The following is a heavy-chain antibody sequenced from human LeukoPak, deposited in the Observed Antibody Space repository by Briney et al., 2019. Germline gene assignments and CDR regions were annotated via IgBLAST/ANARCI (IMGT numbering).Heavy chain of an antibody. CDR1: GFTFSSYA. Sequence: GGSLRLSCAASGFTFSSYAMHWVRQAPGKGLEWVAVISYDGSNKYYADSVKGRFTISRDNSKNTLYLQMNSLRAEDTAVYYCARDRDYYDSSGYLDYWGQGTLVTVSS. J-gene: IGHJ4*02. D-gene: IGHD3-22*01. CDR3: ARDRDYYDSSGYLDY. V-gene: IGHV3-30-3*01. CDR2: ISYDGSNK.